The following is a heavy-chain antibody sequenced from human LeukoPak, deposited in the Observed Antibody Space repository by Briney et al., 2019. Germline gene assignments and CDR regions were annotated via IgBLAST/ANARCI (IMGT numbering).Heavy chain of an antibody. CDR2: VSRSGST. Sequence: SETLSLTCSVSGDYISSGSYYWSWIRQPAGKGLEWIGRVSRSGSTNYNPSLRSRVTISVDTSKNLFSLNLTSVTAADTAVYFCARDIWGSGSYHNWFDPWAREPRSPSPQ. D-gene: IGHD3-10*01. CDR1: GDYISSGSYY. J-gene: IGHJ5*02. CDR3: ARDIWGSGSYHNWFDP. V-gene: IGHV4-61*02.